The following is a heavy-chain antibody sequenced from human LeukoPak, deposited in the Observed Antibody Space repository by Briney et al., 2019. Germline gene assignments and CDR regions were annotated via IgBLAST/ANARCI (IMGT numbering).Heavy chain of an antibody. Sequence: SQTLSLTCAISGDSVSSNSAAWNWIRQPPSRGLEWLGRAYYRSKWYIEYAVSVKSRITINPDTSKNQFSLQLNSVTPEDAAVYFCARGTDSTGYNYWGQGTLVAVSS. CDR1: GDSVSSNSAA. V-gene: IGHV6-1*01. CDR3: ARGTDSTGYNY. CDR2: AYYRSKWYI. J-gene: IGHJ4*02. D-gene: IGHD6-19*01.